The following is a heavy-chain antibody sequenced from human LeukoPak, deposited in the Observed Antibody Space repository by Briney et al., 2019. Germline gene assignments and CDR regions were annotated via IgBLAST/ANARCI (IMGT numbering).Heavy chain of an antibody. CDR3: ARDLGGSGSYFI. V-gene: IGHV1-18*01. CDR2: ISAYNGNT. J-gene: IGHJ4*02. D-gene: IGHD1-26*01. CDR1: GYTFTSYD. Sequence: ASVKVSCKASGYTFTSYDINWVRQATGQGLEWMGWISAYNGNTNYAQKLQGRVTMTTDTSTSTAYMELRSLRSDDTAVYYCARDLGGSGSYFIWGQGTLVTVSS.